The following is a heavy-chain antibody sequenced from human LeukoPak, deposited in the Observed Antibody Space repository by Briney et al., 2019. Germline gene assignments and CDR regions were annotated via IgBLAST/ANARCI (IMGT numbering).Heavy chain of an antibody. CDR2: IYYSGST. J-gene: IGHJ4*02. CDR3: ARQAHYYDSSGYSNYFDY. CDR1: GGSISSSSYY. D-gene: IGHD3-22*01. Sequence: SETLSLTCTVSGGSISSSSYYRGWIRQPPGKGLEWIGSIYYSGSTYYNPSLKSRVTISVDTSKNQFSLKLSSVTAADTAVYYCARQAHYYDSSGYSNYFDYWGQGTLVTVSS. V-gene: IGHV4-39*01.